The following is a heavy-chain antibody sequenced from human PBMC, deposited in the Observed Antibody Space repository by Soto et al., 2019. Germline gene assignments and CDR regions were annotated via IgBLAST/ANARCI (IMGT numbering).Heavy chain of an antibody. CDR3: ARDEGAAAGLRPHYFAY. CDR1: GGSFSDYY. V-gene: IGHV4-34*01. D-gene: IGHD6-13*01. CDR2: INHSGST. J-gene: IGHJ4*02. Sequence: SETLSLTCAVYGGSFSDYYWSWIRQPPGKGLEWIGEINHSGSTNYNLSLKSRVTISVDTSKNHFSLKLSSVTAADTAVYYCARDEGAAAGLRPHYFAYWAQGTLVTVSS.